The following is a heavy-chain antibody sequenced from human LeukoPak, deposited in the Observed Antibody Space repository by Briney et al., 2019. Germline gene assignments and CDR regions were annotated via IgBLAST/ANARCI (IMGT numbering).Heavy chain of an antibody. CDR3: ARADYGGNTEDY. D-gene: IGHD4-23*01. CDR2: IYHSGST. J-gene: IGHJ4*02. CDR1: GYSISSGYY. V-gene: IGHV4-38-2*02. Sequence: PSETLSLTCTVSGYSISSGYYWGWIRQPPGKGLEWIGSIYHSGSTYYNPSLKSRVTISVDTSKNQFSLKLSSVTAADTAVYYCARADYGGNTEDYWGQGTLVTVSS.